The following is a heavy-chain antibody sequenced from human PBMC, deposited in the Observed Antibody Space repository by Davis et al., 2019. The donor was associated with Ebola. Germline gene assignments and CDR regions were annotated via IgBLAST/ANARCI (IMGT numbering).Heavy chain of an antibody. J-gene: IGHJ6*02. CDR3: AGGRQRPSRYGMDV. V-gene: IGHV4-34*01. CDR2: FNHIGST. Sequence: SETLSPTCPLYGASFSGYYWSWIRQLPGKGLEWIGEFNHIGSTNYNPSPKSRVTISLDTSKNQLSLKLSSVTAADTAVYYCAGGRQRPSRYGMDVWGQGTTVTVSS. CDR1: GASFSGYY. D-gene: IGHD1-1*01.